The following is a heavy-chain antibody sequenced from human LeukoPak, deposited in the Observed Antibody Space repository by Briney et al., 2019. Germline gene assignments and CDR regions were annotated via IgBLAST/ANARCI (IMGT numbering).Heavy chain of an antibody. D-gene: IGHD6-19*01. Sequence: GASVKVSCKVSGYTLTELSMHWVRQAPGKGLEWMGGFDPEDGETIYAQEFQGRVTMTEDTSTDTAYMELSSLRSEDTAVYYCATLRGWYAAPHDWGQGTLVTVSS. CDR3: ATLRGWYAAPHD. J-gene: IGHJ4*02. V-gene: IGHV1-24*01. CDR1: GYTLTELS. CDR2: FDPEDGET.